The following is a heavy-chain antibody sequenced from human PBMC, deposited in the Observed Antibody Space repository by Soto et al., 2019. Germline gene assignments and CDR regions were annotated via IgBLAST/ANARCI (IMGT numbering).Heavy chain of an antibody. J-gene: IGHJ4*02. CDR1: GYTFTSYG. D-gene: IGHD5-12*01. V-gene: IGHV1-18*01. CDR2: ISAYNGNT. CDR3: ARLTSSTLLGWLRSPFDY. Sequence: ASVKVSCKASGYTFTSYGISWVRQAPGQGLEWMGWISAYNGNTNYAQKLQGRVTMTTDTSRSTAYMELRSLRSDDTAVYYGARLTSSTLLGWLRSPFDYWGQGTLVTVSS.